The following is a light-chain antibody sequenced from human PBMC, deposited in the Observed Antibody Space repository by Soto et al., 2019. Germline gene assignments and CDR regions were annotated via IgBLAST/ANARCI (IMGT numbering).Light chain of an antibody. V-gene: IGLV2-11*01. CDR2: DVS. J-gene: IGLJ3*02. CDR3: FSYAGSYTSV. CDR1: SSDVGGYNY. Sequence: QSVLTQPRSVSGSPGQSVTISCTGTSSDVGGYNYVSWYQHHPGKAPKLMIYDVSKRPSGVPDRFSGSKSGNTASLTISGLQAEDEADYYCFSYAGSYTSVFGGGTKLTVL.